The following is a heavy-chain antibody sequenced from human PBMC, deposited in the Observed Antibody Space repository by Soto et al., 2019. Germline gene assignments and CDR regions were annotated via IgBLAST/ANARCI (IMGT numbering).Heavy chain of an antibody. V-gene: IGHV3-23*01. Sequence: EVQLLESGGGLVQPGGSLRLSCAASGFTFSSYAMSWVRQAPGTGLEWVSAISGSGGITYYADSVKGRFTISRDNSKNTLYLQMNSLRAEDTAVYYGAKDLVRYFSSTSCHIFNCRGQGTLVTGSS. D-gene: IGHD2-2*02. CDR1: GFTFSSYA. CDR2: ISGSGGIT. J-gene: IGHJ4*02. CDR3: AKDLVRYFSSTSCHIFNC.